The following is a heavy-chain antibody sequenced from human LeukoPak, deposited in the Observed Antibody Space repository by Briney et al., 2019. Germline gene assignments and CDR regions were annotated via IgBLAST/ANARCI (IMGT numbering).Heavy chain of an antibody. CDR1: GFIFSSYS. D-gene: IGHD3-16*01. V-gene: IGHV3-23*01. CDR2: ISGSGGST. J-gene: IGHJ4*02. CDR3: AKRKAGDDY. Sequence: GGSLRLSCAASGFIFSSYSMNWVRQAPGKGLEWVSAISGSGGSTYYADSVKGRFTISRGNSKNTLYLQMNSLRAEDTAVYYCAKRKAGDDYWGQGTLVTVSS.